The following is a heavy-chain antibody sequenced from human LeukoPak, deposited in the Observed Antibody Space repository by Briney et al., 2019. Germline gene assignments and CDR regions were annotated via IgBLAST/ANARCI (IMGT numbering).Heavy chain of an antibody. J-gene: IGHJ4*02. CDR1: GFTFSTNH. V-gene: IGHV3-48*04. Sequence: GGSLRLSCAASGFTFSTNHLGGVRQAPGKGLEWVSYISSSSSNRNYADSVKGRFTISRDNAKNSLYPQMNSLRAEDTAVYYCARAQYYLDSWGQGTLVTVSS. CDR2: ISSSSSNR. CDR3: ARAQYYLDS.